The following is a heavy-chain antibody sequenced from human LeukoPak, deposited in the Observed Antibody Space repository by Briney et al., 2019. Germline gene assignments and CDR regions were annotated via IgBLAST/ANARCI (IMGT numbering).Heavy chain of an antibody. D-gene: IGHD2-15*01. J-gene: IGHJ3*02. Sequence: SETLSLTCAVYGGSFSTYYWSWIRQPPGKGLEWIGEINHSGSTNYNPSLKSRVTISVDTSKNQFSLRLNSVTAADTALYYCARQALPDCSGGSCYGVDDAFDIWGQGTMVTVSS. CDR3: ARQALPDCSGGSCYGVDDAFDI. CDR1: GGSFSTYY. V-gene: IGHV4-34*01. CDR2: INHSGST.